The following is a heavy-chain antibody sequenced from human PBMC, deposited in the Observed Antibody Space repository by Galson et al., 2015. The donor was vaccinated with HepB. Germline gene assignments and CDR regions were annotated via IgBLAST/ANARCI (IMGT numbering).Heavy chain of an antibody. D-gene: IGHD4-17*01. CDR2: INPSGGST. Sequence: SVKVSCKASGYTFTSYYMHWVRQAPGQGLEWMGIINPSGGSTSYAQKFQGRVTMTRDTSTSTVYMELSSLRSEDTAVYYCARAPRGGEEIYWYFDLWGRGTLVTVSS. CDR3: ARAPRGGEEIYWYFDL. V-gene: IGHV1-46*01. J-gene: IGHJ2*01. CDR1: GYTFTSYY.